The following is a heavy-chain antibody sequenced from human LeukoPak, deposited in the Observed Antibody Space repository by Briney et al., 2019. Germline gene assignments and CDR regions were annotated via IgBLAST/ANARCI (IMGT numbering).Heavy chain of an antibody. CDR3: ARGSIQRWLQTEPDAFDI. Sequence: GGSLRLSCAASGFTVSSNYMSWVRQAPGKGLEWASVIYSGGSTYYADSVKGRLTISRDNSKNTLYLQMNSLRAEDTAVYYCARGSIQRWLQTEPDAFDIWGQGTMVTVSS. D-gene: IGHD5-24*01. J-gene: IGHJ3*02. CDR2: IYSGGST. CDR1: GFTVSSNY. V-gene: IGHV3-53*05.